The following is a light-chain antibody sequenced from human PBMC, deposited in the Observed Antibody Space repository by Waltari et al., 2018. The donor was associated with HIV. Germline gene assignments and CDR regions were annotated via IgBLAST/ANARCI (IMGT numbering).Light chain of an antibody. Sequence: QSVLTQPPSVSGAPGQRVTISCTGSSSNIGANYDVHWYQQFPGTAPKLLLSVTNARPPGVPDRFSGSRSGTSASLAITGLQADDDADYYCQSYDSSLSGSVVFGGGTKLTVL. CDR2: VTN. J-gene: IGLJ2*01. V-gene: IGLV1-40*01. CDR3: QSYDSSLSGSVV. CDR1: SSNIGANYD.